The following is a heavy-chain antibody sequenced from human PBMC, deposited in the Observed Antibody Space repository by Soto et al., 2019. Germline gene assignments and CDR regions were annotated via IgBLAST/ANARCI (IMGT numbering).Heavy chain of an antibody. Sequence: EVQLVESGGDLVQPGGSLRLSCTASGFTFSMYWMHWVRQVPGKGPEWVSRISDDGSRADYADSVKGRFTISRDNAKNPLYLEMHLLRADDTAVYYCTRGPRPSSVGTGAFWGQGTTVTVSS. CDR3: TRGPRPSSVGTGAF. CDR1: GFTFSMYW. D-gene: IGHD3-10*01. V-gene: IGHV3-74*01. J-gene: IGHJ4*02. CDR2: ISDDGSRA.